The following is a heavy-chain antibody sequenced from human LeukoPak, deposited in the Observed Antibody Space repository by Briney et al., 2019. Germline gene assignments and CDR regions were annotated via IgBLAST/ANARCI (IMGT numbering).Heavy chain of an antibody. CDR1: GFTFSNYW. V-gene: IGHV3-7*02. CDR3: ARGIENLGRLWYDSSEKEVNLFDY. D-gene: IGHD3-22*01. J-gene: IGHJ4*02. CDR2: IKQDGNEK. Sequence: GGSLRLSCATSGFTFSNYWMNWVRQAPGKGLEWVANIKQDGNEKYYVDSVKGRFTISRDNAKNSLYLQMNSLRAEDTAVYYCARGIENLGRLWYDSSEKEVNLFDYWGQGTLVTVSS.